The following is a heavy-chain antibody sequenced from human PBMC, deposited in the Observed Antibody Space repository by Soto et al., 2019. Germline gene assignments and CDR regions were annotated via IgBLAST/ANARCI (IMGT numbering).Heavy chain of an antibody. D-gene: IGHD2-2*01. Sequence: XVSLRLSCAASGFTFSDYYMSWIRQAPGKGLEWVSYISSSSSYTNYADSVKGRFTISRDNAKNSLYLQMNSLRAEDTAVYYCARRGHIVVVPAANGMDVWGQGTTVTVSS. J-gene: IGHJ6*02. V-gene: IGHV3-11*06. CDR1: GFTFSDYY. CDR3: ARRGHIVVVPAANGMDV. CDR2: ISSSSSYT.